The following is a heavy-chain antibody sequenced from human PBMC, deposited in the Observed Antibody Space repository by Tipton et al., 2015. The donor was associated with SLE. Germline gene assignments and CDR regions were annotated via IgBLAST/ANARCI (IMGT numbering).Heavy chain of an antibody. V-gene: IGHV4-31*03. Sequence: TLSLTCTVSGVSISSGLYYWTWIRQHPGKGLEWIGYMYYSGSTYYNPSLKSRVSISVDTSKNQFSLKLSSLTAADTAVCYCARGRRGYTAYVVPDYWGQGTQVTVSS. CDR2: MYYSGST. J-gene: IGHJ4*02. CDR1: GVSISSGLYY. D-gene: IGHD5-12*01. CDR3: ARGRRGYTAYVVPDY.